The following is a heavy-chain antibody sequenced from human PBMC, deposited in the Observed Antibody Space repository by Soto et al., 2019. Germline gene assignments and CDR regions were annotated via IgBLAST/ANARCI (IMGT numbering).Heavy chain of an antibody. CDR3: AHLHANSGYDWRYDP. V-gene: IGHV2-5*02. J-gene: IGHJ5*02. Sequence: QITLKESGPPLVKPTQTLTLTCNFSGFSLTNKGVGVGWIRQPPRKALEWLGIIYWEDDKRYRTSLNNGLTITKDTPKNQVVLTMTNVDTVDTATYYCAHLHANSGYDWRYDPWGQGTLVTVSS. CDR1: GFSLTNKGVG. D-gene: IGHD5-12*01. CDR2: IYWEDDK.